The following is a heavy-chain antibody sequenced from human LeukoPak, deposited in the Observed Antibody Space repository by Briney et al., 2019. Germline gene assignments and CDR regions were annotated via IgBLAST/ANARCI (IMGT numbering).Heavy chain of an antibody. CDR1: GYTFTGYY. CDR3: ARERRPHSYGSFMGDY. D-gene: IGHD5-18*01. CDR2: INPNSGGT. Sequence: ASVKVSCKASGYTFTGYYMHWVRQAPGQGLEWMGWINPNSGGTNYAQKFQGRVTMTRDTSISTVYMELSRLRSDDTALYYCARERRPHSYGSFMGDYWGQGTLVSVSS. V-gene: IGHV1-2*02. J-gene: IGHJ4*02.